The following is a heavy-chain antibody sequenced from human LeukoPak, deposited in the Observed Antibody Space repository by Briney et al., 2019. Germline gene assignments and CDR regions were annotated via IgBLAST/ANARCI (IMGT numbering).Heavy chain of an antibody. CDR3: ARARESGWYAATYYYNMDV. J-gene: IGHJ6*03. D-gene: IGHD6-19*01. V-gene: IGHV3-21*01. CDR1: VFTYNSYS. CDR2: ISSSSSYI. Sequence: PGVSLTLSCAASVFTYNSYSMNGLPQAPGKALEGVTSISSSSSYIYYADSEKRRHTISRDNAKNSLYLQMNSLSSADTAVLYCARARESGWYAATYYYNMDVWGKGTTVTVSS.